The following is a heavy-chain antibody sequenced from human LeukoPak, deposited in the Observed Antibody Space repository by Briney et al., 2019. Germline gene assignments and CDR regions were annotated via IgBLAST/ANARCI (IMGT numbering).Heavy chain of an antibody. CDR2: IWYDGSNK. J-gene: IGHJ4*02. Sequence: PGGSLRLSCAASGFTFSSYGMHWVRQAPGKGLEWVAVIWYDGSNKYYADSVKGRFTISSDNSKNTLYLQMNSLRAEDTAVYYCARDGATLVFDYWGQGTLVTVSS. D-gene: IGHD1-1*01. CDR1: GFTFSSYG. CDR3: ARDGATLVFDY. V-gene: IGHV3-33*01.